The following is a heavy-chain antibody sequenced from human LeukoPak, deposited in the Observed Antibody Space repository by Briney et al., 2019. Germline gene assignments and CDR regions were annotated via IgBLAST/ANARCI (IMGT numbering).Heavy chain of an antibody. V-gene: IGHV4-39*07. J-gene: IGHJ5*02. CDR1: GGSITSSGFY. Sequence: PSDTLSLTCTVSGGSITSSGFYWSWIRQPPGKGLEWIGNIYYGGSAYYNPSLKSRVTISVDTSKNQFSLKLSSVTAADTAVYYCARQPNIVVVDNWFDPWGQRTLVAVSS. D-gene: IGHD2-15*01. CDR3: ARQPNIVVVDNWFDP. CDR2: IYYGGSA.